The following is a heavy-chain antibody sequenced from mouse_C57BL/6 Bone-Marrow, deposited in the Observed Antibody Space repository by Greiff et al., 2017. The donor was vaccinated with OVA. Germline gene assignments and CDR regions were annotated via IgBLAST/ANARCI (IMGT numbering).Heavy chain of an antibody. D-gene: IGHD1-1*01. CDR3: ARHYYGSSHFDD. V-gene: IGHV1-69*01. J-gene: IGHJ2*01. CDR1: GYTFTSYW. CDR2: IDPSDSYT. Sequence: VQLQQPGAELVMPGASVKLSCKASGYTFTSYWMHWVKQRPGQGLEWIGEIDPSDSYTNYNQKFKGKSTLTVDKSSSTAYMQLSSLTSEDSAVYYCARHYYGSSHFDDWGQGTTLTVSS.